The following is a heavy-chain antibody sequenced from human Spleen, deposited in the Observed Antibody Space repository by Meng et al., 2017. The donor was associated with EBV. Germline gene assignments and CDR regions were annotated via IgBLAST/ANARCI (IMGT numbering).Heavy chain of an antibody. CDR1: GYTSTGLP. CDR3: ARGLLYCSGYNCVVY. J-gene: IGHJ4*02. Sequence: QLVQLGCGLEKPGASGMVPCKASGYTSTGLPVNWVRQSPVKGLEWMGWISTDTGHTTYAEEFTCRFVFSLGTSVSTAYLQISRLKAEKNAVYYCARGLLYCSGYNCVVYWGQGTLVTVSS. V-gene: IGHV7-4-1*02. CDR2: ISTDTGHT. D-gene: IGHD2-15*01.